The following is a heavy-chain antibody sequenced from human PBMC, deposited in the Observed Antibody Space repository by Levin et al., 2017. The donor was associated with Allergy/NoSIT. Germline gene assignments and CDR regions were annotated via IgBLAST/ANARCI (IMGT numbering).Heavy chain of an antibody. CDR1: GGTFSSYA. CDR2: IIPIFGTA. D-gene: IGHD3-3*01. J-gene: IGHJ6*02. Sequence: SVKVSCKASGGTFSSYAISWVRQAPGQGLEWMGGIIPIFGTANYAQKFQGRVTIPADKSTSTAYMELSSLRSEDTAVYYCARGTLRRITICGVVAYGMDVWGQGTTVNVS. CDR3: ARGTLRRITICGVVAYGMDV. V-gene: IGHV1-69*06.